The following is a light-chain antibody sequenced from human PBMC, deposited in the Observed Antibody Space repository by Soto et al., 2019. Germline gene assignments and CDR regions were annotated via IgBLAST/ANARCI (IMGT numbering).Light chain of an antibody. Sequence: DIQMTQSPSTLSASVGDRITITCRASQSINTWLAWYQQKPGEAPKLLIYDGSTLERGVPSRLSGSGSGTEFTPTISRLQPDDFGTFFCQQNKRFARTFGQGTTVEV. CDR2: DGS. CDR3: QQNKRFART. V-gene: IGKV1-5*03. J-gene: IGKJ1*01. CDR1: QSINTW.